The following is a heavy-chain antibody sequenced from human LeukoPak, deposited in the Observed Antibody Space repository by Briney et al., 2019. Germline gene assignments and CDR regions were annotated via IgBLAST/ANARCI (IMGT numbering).Heavy chain of an antibody. D-gene: IGHD3/OR15-3a*01. Sequence: SETLSLTCTVSGVSISSSNSYWGWIRHPPGNGLEWIGSTNYSGNTYYHASLKSQVSISIAASKNQCSLRLTSVTAADTAVYYCARQTGSGLFILPGGQGTLVTVSS. CDR1: GVSISSSNSY. V-gene: IGHV4-39*01. J-gene: IGHJ4*02. CDR3: ARQTGSGLFILP. CDR2: TNYSGNT.